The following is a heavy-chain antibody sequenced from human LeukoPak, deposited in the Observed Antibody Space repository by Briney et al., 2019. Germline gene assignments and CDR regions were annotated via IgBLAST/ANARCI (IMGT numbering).Heavy chain of an antibody. CDR2: VYYSGST. CDR3: ARDPSYDILTGYSDYYGMDV. J-gene: IGHJ6*02. Sequence: PSETLSLTCTVSGGSISSYYWTWIRQPPGKGLEWIGYVYYSGSTNYNPSLKNRVTISVDTSKNQFSLKLSSVTAADTAVYYCARDPSYDILTGYSDYYGMDVWGQGTTVTVSS. CDR1: GGSISSYY. V-gene: IGHV4-59*01. D-gene: IGHD3-9*01.